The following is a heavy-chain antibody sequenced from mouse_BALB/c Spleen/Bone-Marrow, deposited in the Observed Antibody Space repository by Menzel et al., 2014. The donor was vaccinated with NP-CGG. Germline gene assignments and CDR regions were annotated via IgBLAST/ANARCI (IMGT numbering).Heavy chain of an antibody. D-gene: IGHD2-4*01. CDR2: IDPANGNT. CDR3: ARERDYDYAYAMDY. Sequence: EVQGVESGVELVKPGASVKLSCTASGFNIKDTYMHWVKQRPEQGLEWIGRIDPANGNTKYDPKFQGKATITADTSSNTAYLQLSSLTSEDTAVYYCARERDYDYAYAMDYWGQGTSVTVSS. CDR1: GFNIKDTY. V-gene: IGHV14-3*02. J-gene: IGHJ4*01.